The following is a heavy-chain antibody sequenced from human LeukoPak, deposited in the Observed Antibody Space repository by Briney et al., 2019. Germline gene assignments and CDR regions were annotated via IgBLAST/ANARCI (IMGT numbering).Heavy chain of an antibody. CDR2: IYHSGST. CDR3: ARAAYSGSSKGAFDI. J-gene: IGHJ3*02. Sequence: PSETLSLTCTVSSGSISSGYYWGWIRQPPGKGLEWIGSIYHSGSTYYNPSLKSRVTISVDTSKNQFSLKLSSVTAADTAVYYCARAAYSGSSKGAFDIWGQGTMVTVSS. CDR1: SGSISSGYY. D-gene: IGHD1-26*01. V-gene: IGHV4-38-2*02.